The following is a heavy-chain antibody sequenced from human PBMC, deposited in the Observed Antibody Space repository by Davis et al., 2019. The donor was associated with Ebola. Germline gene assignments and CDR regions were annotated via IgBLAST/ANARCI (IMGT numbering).Heavy chain of an antibody. CDR1: GGSISSYY. J-gene: IGHJ2*01. D-gene: IGHD3-22*01. V-gene: IGHV4-59*01. Sequence: MPGGSLRLSCTVSGGSISSYYWSWIRQPPGKGLEWIGYIYYSGSTNYNPSLKSRVTISVDTSKNQFSLKLSSVTAADTAVYYCARDSPSYVSSGYYWWYFDLWGRGTLVTVSS. CDR3: ARDSPSYVSSGYYWWYFDL. CDR2: IYYSGST.